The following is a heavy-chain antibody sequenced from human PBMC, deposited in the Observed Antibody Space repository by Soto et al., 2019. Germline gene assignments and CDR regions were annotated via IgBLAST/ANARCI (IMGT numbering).Heavy chain of an antibody. J-gene: IGHJ3*01. CDR1: GFIFSSYS. CDR3: VRDENYAFDA. Sequence: EVQLVESGGGLVQPGGSLRLSCVASGFIFSSYSMNWIRQAPGKGLEWLSYISRSGDAVFYADSVRGRFTISRDNSKSSMFLQMNSLRDEDTAVYYCVRDENYAFDAWGHGTMVTVSA. CDR2: ISRSGDAV. D-gene: IGHD1-7*01. V-gene: IGHV3-48*02.